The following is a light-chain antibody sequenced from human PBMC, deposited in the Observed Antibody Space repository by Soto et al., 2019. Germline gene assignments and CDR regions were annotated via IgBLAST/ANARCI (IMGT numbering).Light chain of an antibody. J-gene: IGKJ1*01. CDR1: QSVSSNY. Sequence: EIVLTQSPGSLSLSPRERATLSCRASQSVSSNYLAWYQQKPGQAPRLLIYGASTRATGVPDRFSGSGSGTDFTLTISRLEPEDFAVYHCQQYGSLSWTFGQGTKVEIK. CDR2: GAS. CDR3: QQYGSLSWT. V-gene: IGKV3-20*01.